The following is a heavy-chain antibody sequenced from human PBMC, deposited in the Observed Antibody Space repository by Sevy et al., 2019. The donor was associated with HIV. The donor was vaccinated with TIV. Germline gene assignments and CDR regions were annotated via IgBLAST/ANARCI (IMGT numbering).Heavy chain of an antibody. D-gene: IGHD2-21*01. CDR3: ARELWPDDY. CDR2: IDQDGSQK. CDR1: GFTFPDYF. V-gene: IGHV3-7*01. J-gene: IGHJ4*02. Sequence: GGSLRLSCAASGFTFPDYFMGWVRQAPGKGLEWVANIDQDGSQKNYVDSVKGRFTISRDNAKNSVYLQMNRLRVDDTAVYYCARELWPDDYWGQGTLVTVSS.